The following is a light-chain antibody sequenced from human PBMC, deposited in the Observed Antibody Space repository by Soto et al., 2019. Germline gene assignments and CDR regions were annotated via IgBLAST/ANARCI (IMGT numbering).Light chain of an antibody. V-gene: IGKV3-20*01. CDR1: QSVSSSY. CDR2: GAS. J-gene: IGKJ1*01. Sequence: EIVLTQSPGTLSLSPGERATLSCRASQSVSSSYLAWYQQKPGQAPRLLMYGASSRATGIPDRFSGSGSGTDLTLTISRLEPKDFAVYYCHQYGSSRTFGQGTKVDIK. CDR3: HQYGSSRT.